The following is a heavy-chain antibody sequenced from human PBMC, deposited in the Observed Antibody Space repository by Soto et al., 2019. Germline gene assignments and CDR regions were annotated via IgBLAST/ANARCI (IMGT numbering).Heavy chain of an antibody. CDR2: IYHSGST. J-gene: IGHJ4*02. CDR3: ATRAGGFDY. V-gene: IGHV4-30-2*01. D-gene: IGHD2-15*01. Sequence: SETLSLTCAVSGGSISSGGYSWSWIRQPPGKGLEWIGYIYHSGSTYYNPSLKSRVTISVDRSKNQFSLKLSSVTAADTAVYYCATRAGGFDYWGQGTLVTVSS. CDR1: GGSISSGGYS.